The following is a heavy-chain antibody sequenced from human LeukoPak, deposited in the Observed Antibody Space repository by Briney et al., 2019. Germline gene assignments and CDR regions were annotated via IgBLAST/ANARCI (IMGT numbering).Heavy chain of an antibody. CDR1: GGSISSSIYY. D-gene: IGHD2-2*01. CDR2: IYYSGST. CDR3: TRHAGGSSSPVDY. V-gene: IGHV4-39*01. J-gene: IGHJ4*02. Sequence: SETLSLTCTVSGGSISSSIYYWGWIRQPPGKGLEWIGTIYYSGSTYYNPSLKSRVTISVDTSKYQFSLKLSSVTATDTAVYYCTRHAGGSSSPVDYWGQGTLVTVSS.